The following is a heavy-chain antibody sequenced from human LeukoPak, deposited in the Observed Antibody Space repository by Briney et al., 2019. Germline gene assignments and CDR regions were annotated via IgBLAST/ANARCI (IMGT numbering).Heavy chain of an antibody. J-gene: IGHJ4*02. CDR2: INGDGSSI. CDR1: GFTFSSQW. D-gene: IGHD2-2*01. Sequence: PGRSLRLSCAASGFTFSSQWMHWVRQAPGKGLVWVARINGDGSSIRYADSVKGRFTISRDNAKNTLFLQMNSLRAEDTAVYSCARELVVRAGDYFDNWGQGTLVTVSS. CDR3: ARELVVRAGDYFDN. V-gene: IGHV3-74*01.